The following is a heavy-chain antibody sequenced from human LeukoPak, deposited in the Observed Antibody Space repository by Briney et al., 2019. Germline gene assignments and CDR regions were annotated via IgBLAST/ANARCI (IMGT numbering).Heavy chain of an antibody. CDR3: ARSCSSTSCLYYYYYYMDV. V-gene: IGHV1-2*02. CDR1: GYTFTSYG. J-gene: IGHJ6*03. CDR2: INPNSGGT. Sequence: ASVKVSCKASGYTFTSYGISWVRQAPGQGLEWMGWINPNSGGTNYAQKFQGRVTMTRDTSISTAYMELSRLRSDDTAVYYCARSCSSTSCLYYYYYYMDVWGKGTTVTVSS. D-gene: IGHD2-2*01.